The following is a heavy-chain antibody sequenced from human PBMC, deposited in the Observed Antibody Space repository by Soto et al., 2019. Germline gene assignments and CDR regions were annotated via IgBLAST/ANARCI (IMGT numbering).Heavy chain of an antibody. D-gene: IGHD3-16*02. CDR2: ISGSTSGT. V-gene: IGHV3-23*01. CDR3: AKDSGFIDPFDY. CDR1: GFAFSSYA. Sequence: EVQLLESGGGLVQPGGSLRLSCAASGFAFSSYAMSWVRQAPGKGLEWVSSISGSTSGTYYADAVKGRFPISRDNSNNTLYLQMNSLRAEDTAVYYCAKDSGFIDPFDYWGQGALVTGSS. J-gene: IGHJ4*02.